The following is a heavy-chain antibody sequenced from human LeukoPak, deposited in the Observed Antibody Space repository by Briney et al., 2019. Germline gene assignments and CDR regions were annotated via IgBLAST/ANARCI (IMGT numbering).Heavy chain of an antibody. CDR1: GGSTSSHN. D-gene: IGHD2-21*02. V-gene: IGHV4-4*07. CDR3: VRDAPAYCGGDCYHPWFDP. CDR2: IYTSGST. J-gene: IGHJ5*02. Sequence: SETLSLTCTVSGGSTSSHNWGWIRQPAGKGLEWIGRIYTSGSTNYNPSLKSRVTMSVDTSKSQFSLKMSSVTAADTAVYYCVRDAPAYCGGDCYHPWFDPWGQGTLVTVSS.